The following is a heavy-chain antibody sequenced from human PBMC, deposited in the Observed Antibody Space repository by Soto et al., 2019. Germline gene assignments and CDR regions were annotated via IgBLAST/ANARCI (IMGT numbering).Heavy chain of an antibody. CDR1: GGSISSSGYY. V-gene: IGHV4-39*01. Sequence: QLQLQESGPGLVKPSETLSLTCTVSGGSISSSGYYWGWIRQPPGKGLEWIGSIYYSGSTYYNPSLKSRVTISVDTSKNQFSLKLSSVTAADTAVYYCASVLDYYDSSGYYGAMYFDLWGRGTLVTVSS. J-gene: IGHJ2*01. D-gene: IGHD3-22*01. CDR2: IYYSGST. CDR3: ASVLDYYDSSGYYGAMYFDL.